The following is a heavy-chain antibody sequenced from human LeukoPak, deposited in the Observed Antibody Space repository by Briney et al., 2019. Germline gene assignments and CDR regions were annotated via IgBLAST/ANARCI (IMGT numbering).Heavy chain of an antibody. J-gene: IGHJ4*02. Sequence: SETLSLTCAVYGGSFSGYYWSWIRQPPGKGLEWIGEINHSGSINYNPSLKSRVTISVDTSKNQFSLKLSSVTAADTAVYYCAREGMEGYIAARPIDYWGQGTLVTVSS. CDR1: GGSFSGYY. CDR2: INHSGSI. D-gene: IGHD6-6*01. CDR3: AREGMEGYIAARPIDY. V-gene: IGHV4-34*01.